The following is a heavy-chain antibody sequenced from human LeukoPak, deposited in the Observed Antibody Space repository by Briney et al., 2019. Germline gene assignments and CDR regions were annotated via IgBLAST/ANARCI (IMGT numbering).Heavy chain of an antibody. CDR1: GGSISGYY. J-gene: IGHJ4*02. CDR3: ARADSGSYGPVDY. D-gene: IGHD1-26*01. CDR2: IYYSGST. V-gene: IGHV4-59*01. Sequence: KPSETLSLTCTVSGGSISGYYWSWIRQPPGKGLEWIGYIYYSGSTNYNPSLKSRVTISVDTSKNQFSLKLSSVTAADTAVYFCARADSGSYGPVDYWGQGTLVTVSS.